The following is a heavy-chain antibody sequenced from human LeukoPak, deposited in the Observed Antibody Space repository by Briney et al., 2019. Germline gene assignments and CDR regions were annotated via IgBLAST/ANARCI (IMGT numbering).Heavy chain of an antibody. CDR3: AKDSPWKYYDSTGFSGY. CDR1: GLLFRSYG. CDR2: ISDSGGSR. V-gene: IGHV3-23*01. Sequence: GGSLRLSCAASGLLFRSYGMSWVRQAPGKGLEWVSGISDSGGSRFYADPVKGRFTISRDNSKNTMYLQMNSLRAEDTALYYCAKDSPWKYYDSTGFSGYWGQGTLVTVSS. J-gene: IGHJ4*02. D-gene: IGHD3-3*01.